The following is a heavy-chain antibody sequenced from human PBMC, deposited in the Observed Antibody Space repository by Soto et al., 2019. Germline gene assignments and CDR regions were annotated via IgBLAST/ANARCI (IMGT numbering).Heavy chain of an antibody. CDR1: GGSISSSNW. Sequence: HVQLQESGPGLVKPSGTLSLTCAVSGGSISSSNWWSWVRQPPGKGLEWIGEIYHSGSTNYNPSLKSRVTISVDKSKNQFSLKLSSMTAADTAVYYCARDSPLYYDILTGYYLYYFDYWGQGTLVTVSS. CDR3: ARDSPLYYDILTGYYLYYFDY. V-gene: IGHV4-4*02. CDR2: IYHSGST. D-gene: IGHD3-9*01. J-gene: IGHJ4*02.